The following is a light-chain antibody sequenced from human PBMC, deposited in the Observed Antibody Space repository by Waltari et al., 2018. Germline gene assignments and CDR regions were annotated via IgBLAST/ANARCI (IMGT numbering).Light chain of an antibody. CDR2: DAS. J-gene: IGKJ4*01. Sequence: EIVLTQSPATLSLSPGESATLSCRASQSFSVYLAWYQQKPGQAPRLLIFDASSRATGIPARFSGSGSGTDFTLTISSLEPEDFAVYFCQQRRHWPLTFGGGTKVEI. CDR1: QSFSVY. CDR3: QQRRHWPLT. V-gene: IGKV3-11*01.